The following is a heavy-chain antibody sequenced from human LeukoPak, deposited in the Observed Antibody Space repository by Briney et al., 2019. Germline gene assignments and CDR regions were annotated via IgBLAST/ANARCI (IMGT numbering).Heavy chain of an antibody. V-gene: IGHV4-59*08. J-gene: IGHJ6*02. CDR3: ARGLGSKVPVSMDV. D-gene: IGHD3-10*01. CDR2: IYYSGST. CDR1: GGSISSYY. Sequence: SETLSLTCTVSGGSISSYYWSWIRQPPGKGLEWIGYIYYSGSTNYNPSLKSRVTISVDTSKNQFSLKLSTVTAADTAVYYCARGLGSKVPVSMDVWGQGTTVTVSS.